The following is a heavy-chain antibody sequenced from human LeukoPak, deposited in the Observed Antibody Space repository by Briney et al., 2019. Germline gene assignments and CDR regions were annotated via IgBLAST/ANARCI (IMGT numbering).Heavy chain of an antibody. D-gene: IGHD6-19*01. CDR3: ARDGKQWLSEIDAFDI. J-gene: IGHJ3*02. CDR2: LSSSGSNI. V-gene: IGHV3-48*03. CDR1: WFPLRIYV. Sequence: GGPLRHSCAASWFPLRIYVMNWVRQAPGKGLEWVAYLSSSGSNIYYADSVKGRFTISRDNAKNSLYLQMNSLRADGTAVDYCARDGKQWLSEIDAFDIWGQGTMVTVSS.